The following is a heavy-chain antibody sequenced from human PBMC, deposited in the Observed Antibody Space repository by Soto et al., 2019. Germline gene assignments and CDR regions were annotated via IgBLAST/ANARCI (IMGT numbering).Heavy chain of an antibody. D-gene: IGHD6-6*01. CDR1: GCSISPHY. CDR3: ARERPDGARLDP. V-gene: IGHV4-59*11. J-gene: IGHJ5*02. CDR2: IYYSGST. Sequence: SETLSLTCSVSGCSISPHYWTWFRQPPGKGLEWIGYIYYSGSTYYNPSLKSRVTISVDTSKNQFSLKLSSVTAADTAVYYCARERPDGARLDPWGQGTLVTVS.